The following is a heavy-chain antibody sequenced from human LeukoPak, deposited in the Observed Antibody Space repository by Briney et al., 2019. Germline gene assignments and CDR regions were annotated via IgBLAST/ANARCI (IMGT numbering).Heavy chain of an antibody. CDR3: ARGAALVTDKYFDY. CDR2: IYNSGNT. J-gene: IGHJ4*01. V-gene: IGHV4-4*07. D-gene: IGHD5-18*01. CDR1: GGSISSHY. Sequence: SETLSLTCTVSGGSISSHYWSWIRQPAGKGLEWIGRIYNSGNTNSNPSLKSRVTMSVDTSKNQFSLWLSSVTAADTAMYYCARGAALVTDKYFDYWGHGTLVTVSS.